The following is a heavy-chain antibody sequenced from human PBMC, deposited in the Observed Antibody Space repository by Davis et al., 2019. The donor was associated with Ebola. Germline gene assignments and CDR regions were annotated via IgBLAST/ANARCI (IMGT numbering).Heavy chain of an antibody. CDR3: ARDPSHDYGDYVGGWFDH. J-gene: IGHJ5*02. Sequence: GESLKISCAASGFTFSGSAMHWVRQASGKGLEWVGRIRSKANSYATAYAASVKGRFTISRDDSKNTAYLQMNSLRAEDTAVYYCARDPSHDYGDYVGGWFDHWGQGTLVTVSS. CDR1: GFTFSGSA. CDR2: IRSKANSYAT. V-gene: IGHV3-73*01. D-gene: IGHD4-17*01.